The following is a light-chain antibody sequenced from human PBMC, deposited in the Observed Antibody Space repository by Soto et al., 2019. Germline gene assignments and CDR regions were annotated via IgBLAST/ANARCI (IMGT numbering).Light chain of an antibody. CDR1: SSNIGAGYD. J-gene: IGLJ2*01. CDR2: GNS. V-gene: IGLV1-40*01. Sequence: QSVLTQPPSVSGAPGQRVTISCTGSSSNIGAGYDVHWYQQLPGTAPKLLLYGNSNRPSGVPDRFSGSKSGTSASLAITGLQAEDEDEYYCQSYDSSLSGSVFGGGTKLTVL. CDR3: QSYDSSLSGSV.